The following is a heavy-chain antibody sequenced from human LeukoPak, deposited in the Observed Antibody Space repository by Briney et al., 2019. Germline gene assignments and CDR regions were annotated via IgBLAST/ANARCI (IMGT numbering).Heavy chain of an antibody. D-gene: IGHD3-3*01. J-gene: IGHJ4*02. CDR3: ARGAEYYAIWRGYAGYSDY. CDR2: INYSGST. V-gene: IGHV4-34*01. CDR1: SESFSGYF. Sequence: SETLSLTCAIYSESFSGYFWSWIRQPPGKGLEWIGEINYSGSTNYNPSLRSRVTISLDRSKKKFSLKLTSVTAADTAVYFCARGAEYYAIWRGYAGYSDYWGQGISVTVSS.